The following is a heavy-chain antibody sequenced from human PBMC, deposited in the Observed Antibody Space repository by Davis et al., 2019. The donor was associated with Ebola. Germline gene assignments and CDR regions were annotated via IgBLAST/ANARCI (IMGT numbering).Heavy chain of an antibody. CDR3: ARQAGTVGGNNWFDP. J-gene: IGHJ5*02. D-gene: IGHD3-10*01. Sequence: PGRSLKISCAASGFTFSSYAMHWVRQAPGKGLEWVAVISYDGSNKYYADSVKGRFTISRDNSKNTLYLQMNSLRAEDTAVYYCARQAGTVGGNNWFDPWGQGTLVTVSS. CDR2: ISYDGSNK. CDR1: GFTFSSYA. V-gene: IGHV3-30-3*01.